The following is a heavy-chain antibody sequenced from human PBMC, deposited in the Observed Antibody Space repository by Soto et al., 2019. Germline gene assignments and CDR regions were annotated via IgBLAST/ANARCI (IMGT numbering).Heavy chain of an antibody. J-gene: IGHJ5*02. V-gene: IGHV1-46*03. D-gene: IGHD1-1*01. Sequence: QVQLVQSGAEVKKPGASVKVSCKAIGYSFTSHYMHWVRQAPGQGLEWMGTIYPGGVNIAYEQKFQGRVTMTKDTSTSTVYVELTSLTSEDTAVYYCARDQSWHDLLGWFDPWGQGTMVTVSS. CDR3: ARDQSWHDLLGWFDP. CDR2: IYPGGVNI. CDR1: GYSFTSHY.